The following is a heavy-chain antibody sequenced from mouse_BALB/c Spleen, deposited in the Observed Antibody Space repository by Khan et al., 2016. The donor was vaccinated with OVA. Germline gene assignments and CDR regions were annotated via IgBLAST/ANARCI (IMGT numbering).Heavy chain of an antibody. CDR1: GFTFSSFG. Sequence: EVQLVESGGGLVQPGGSRKLSCAASGFTFSSFGMHWVRQAPEKGLEWVAYISSGSATIYYADTVKGRFTISRDNPKNTLFLQMTSLRSEDTAIYYCARSLITTWYFDLWGAETAITVSS. CDR2: ISSGSATI. J-gene: IGHJ1*01. D-gene: IGHD2-4*01. V-gene: IGHV5-17*02. CDR3: ARSLITTWYFDL.